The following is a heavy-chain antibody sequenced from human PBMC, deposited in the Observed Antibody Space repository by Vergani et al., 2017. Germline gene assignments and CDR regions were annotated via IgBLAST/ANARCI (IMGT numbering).Heavy chain of an antibody. CDR3: ARGGYNSEYFQH. J-gene: IGHJ1*01. CDR2: ISYDGSNK. V-gene: IGHV3-30*03. Sequence: QVQLVESGGGVVQPGRSLRLSCAASGFTFSSYGMHWVRQAPGKGLEWVAVISYDGSNKYYADSVKGRFTISRDNSKNTLYLQMNSLRAEDTAVYYCARGGYNSEYFQHWGQGTLVTVSS. CDR1: GFTFSSYG. D-gene: IGHD5-24*01.